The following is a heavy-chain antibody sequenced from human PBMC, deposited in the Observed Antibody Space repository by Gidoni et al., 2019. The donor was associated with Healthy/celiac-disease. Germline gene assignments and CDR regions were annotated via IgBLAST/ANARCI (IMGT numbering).Heavy chain of an antibody. V-gene: IGHV4-31*03. D-gene: IGHD4-17*01. CDR1: GGSISSGGYY. J-gene: IGHJ6*02. CDR2: IYYSGST. CDR3: AREGGTYGDYVERRFDRYYGMDV. Sequence: QVQLQESGPGLVKPSQTLSLTCTVSGGSISSGGYYWSWIRQHPGKGLEWIGYIYYSGSTYYNPSLKSRVTISVDTSKNQFSLKLSSVTAADTAVYYCAREGGTYGDYVERRFDRYYGMDVWGQGTTVTVSS.